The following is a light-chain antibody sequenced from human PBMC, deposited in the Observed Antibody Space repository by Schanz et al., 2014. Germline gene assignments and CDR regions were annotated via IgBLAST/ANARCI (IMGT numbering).Light chain of an antibody. CDR1: QSISDY. CDR2: AAS. J-gene: IGKJ4*01. V-gene: IGKV1-16*02. CDR3: QQYNSYPLT. Sequence: DIRVTQSPSSLSASVGDRVTITCRASQSISDYLNWYQQKPGKAPKSLIYAASTLRTGVPSKFSGSGSGTYFTFTISSLQPEDVATYYCQQYNSYPLTFGGGTKVEIK.